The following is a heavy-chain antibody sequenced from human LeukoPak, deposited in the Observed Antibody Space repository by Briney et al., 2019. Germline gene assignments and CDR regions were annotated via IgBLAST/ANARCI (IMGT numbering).Heavy chain of an antibody. V-gene: IGHV3-23*01. J-gene: IGHJ4*02. Sequence: PGGSLRLSCAASGFTFSSYAMSWVRQAPGKGLEWVSIINKSGGSTNYADSVKGRFTISRDNSKNTLNLQMDSLRAEDTAVYYCAKDREKSYSSSWYYFDYWGQGTLVTVSS. CDR3: AKDREKSYSSSWYYFDY. D-gene: IGHD6-13*01. CDR1: GFTFSSYA. CDR2: INKSGGST.